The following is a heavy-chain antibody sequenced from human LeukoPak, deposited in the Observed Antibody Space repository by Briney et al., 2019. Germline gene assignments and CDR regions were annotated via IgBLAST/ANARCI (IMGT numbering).Heavy chain of an antibody. D-gene: IGHD3-22*01. CDR2: ISGSGGST. Sequence: GGSLRLSCAASGFTFSSHAMSWVRQAPGKGLEWASAISGSGGSTYYADSVKGRFTISRDNSKNTLYLQMNSLRAEDTAVYYCARDLTMIVVVHYFDYWGQGTLVTVSS. CDR3: ARDLTMIVVVHYFDY. V-gene: IGHV3-23*01. CDR1: GFTFSSHA. J-gene: IGHJ4*02.